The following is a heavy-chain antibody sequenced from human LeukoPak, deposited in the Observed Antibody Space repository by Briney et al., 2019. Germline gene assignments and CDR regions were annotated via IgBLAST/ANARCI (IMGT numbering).Heavy chain of an antibody. V-gene: IGHV3-74*01. CDR3: ARSLMGFYYYGMDV. Sequence: GGSLRLSCAASGFTFTTYWMHWVRQAPGKGLVWVSHINSDGSITSYADSVKGRFTISRENAKDSLYLQMNSLRAGDTAVYYCARSLMGFYYYGMDVWGQGTTVTVSS. D-gene: IGHD2-8*01. CDR1: GFTFTTYW. J-gene: IGHJ6*02. CDR2: INSDGSIT.